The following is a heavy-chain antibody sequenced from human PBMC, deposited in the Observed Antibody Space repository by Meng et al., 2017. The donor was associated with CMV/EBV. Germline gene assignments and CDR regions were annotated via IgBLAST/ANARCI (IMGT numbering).Heavy chain of an antibody. CDR1: GDSVSSNSAA. D-gene: IGHD3-3*01. CDR3: ARASLVDDFWSGSHRWFDP. Sequence: SQTLSLTGAISGDSVSSNSAAWNWIRQSPSRGLEWLGRTYYRSKWYNDYAVSVKSRITINPDTSKHQFSLQLNSVTPADTAVYYCARASLVDDFWSGSHRWFDPWGQGTLVTVSS. CDR2: TYYRSKWYN. V-gene: IGHV6-1*01. J-gene: IGHJ5*02.